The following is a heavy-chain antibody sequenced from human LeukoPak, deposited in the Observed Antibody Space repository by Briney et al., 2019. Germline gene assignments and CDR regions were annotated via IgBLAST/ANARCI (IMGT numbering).Heavy chain of an antibody. V-gene: IGHV3-11*01. Sequence: GGSLRLSCAASGFTFSDYYMSWIRQAPGKGLEWVSYISSSGSTIYYADSVKGRFTISRDNAKNSLCLQMNSLRAEDTAVYYCARVSDYYGSGSKTYYFDYWGQGTLVTVSS. J-gene: IGHJ4*02. CDR2: ISSSGSTI. CDR3: ARVSDYYGSGSKTYYFDY. CDR1: GFTFSDYY. D-gene: IGHD3-10*01.